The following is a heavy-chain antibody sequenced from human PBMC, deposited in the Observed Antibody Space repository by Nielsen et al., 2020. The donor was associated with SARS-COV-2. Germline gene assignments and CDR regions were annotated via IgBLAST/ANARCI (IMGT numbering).Heavy chain of an antibody. J-gene: IGHJ3*02. V-gene: IGHV5-51*01. CDR2: IYPSNSDI. CDR3: ARRVDETMGATALDI. Sequence: VRQMPGKGLEWMAIIYPSNSDIKYSPSFQGQVTISADMSINTVYVQWSSLKASDTAMYYCARRVDETMGATALDIWGQGTMITVSS. D-gene: IGHD5-18*01.